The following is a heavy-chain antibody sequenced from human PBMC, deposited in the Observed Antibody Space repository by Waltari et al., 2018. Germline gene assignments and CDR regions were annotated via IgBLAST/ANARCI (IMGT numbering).Heavy chain of an antibody. V-gene: IGHV3-30*03. D-gene: IGHD6-19*01. CDR2: TLKDESSK. J-gene: IGHJ4*02. CDR3: ARKGGRIAVAGMGY. CDR1: GFNFGSYG. Sequence: QVQLVESGGGVVQPGGSLRLSCAASGFNFGSYGINWARQAPGYGLEWISFTLKDESSKDYADSVKGRFTMSRDNSRNTLYLQMDSLRVEDTAIYYCARKGGRIAVAGMGYWGRGTLVTVSS.